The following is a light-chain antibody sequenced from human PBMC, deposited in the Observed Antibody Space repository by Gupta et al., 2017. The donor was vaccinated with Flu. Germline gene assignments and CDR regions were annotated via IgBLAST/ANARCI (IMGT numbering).Light chain of an antibody. CDR2: DVN. CDR3: NSYTSSSTRV. V-gene: IGLV2-14*01. J-gene: IGLJ1*01. Sequence: QSALTQPASVSGSSGQSTTISFTGTSNDVGDYNYVSWYQQHPGKAPKLMIYDVNNRPSGVSNRFSGSKSGNTASLTISGLQPEDEADYYCNSYTSSSTRVFGTGTKVTVL. CDR1: SNDVGDYNY.